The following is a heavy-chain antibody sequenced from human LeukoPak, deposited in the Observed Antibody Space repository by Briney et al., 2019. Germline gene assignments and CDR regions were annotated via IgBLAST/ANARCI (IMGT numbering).Heavy chain of an antibody. J-gene: IGHJ5*02. Sequence: PSETLSLTCAVYGGSFSGYYWSWIRQPPGKGREWIGEINHRGSTNYNPSLKSRVTISVDTSKNQFSLKLSSVTAADTAVYYCASLRNIVVVPAASPGSWGQGTLVTVSS. CDR3: ASLRNIVVVPAASPGS. CDR1: GGSFSGYY. D-gene: IGHD2-2*01. V-gene: IGHV4-34*01. CDR2: INHRGST.